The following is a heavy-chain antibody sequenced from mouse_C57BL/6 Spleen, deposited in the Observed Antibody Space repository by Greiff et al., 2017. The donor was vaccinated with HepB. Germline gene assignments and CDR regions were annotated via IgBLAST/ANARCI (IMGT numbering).Heavy chain of an antibody. J-gene: IGHJ4*01. CDR3: TGQRGLRRGDYYAMDY. Sequence: EVKVVESGGGLVQPGGSMKLSCVASGFTFSNYWMNWVRQSPEKGLEWVAQIRLKSDNYATLYAESVKGRFTISRDDSKSSVYLQMNNLRAEDTGIYYCTGQRGLRRGDYYAMDYWGQGTSVTVSS. CDR2: IRLKSDNYAT. V-gene: IGHV6-3*01. CDR1: GFTFSNYW. D-gene: IGHD2-4*01.